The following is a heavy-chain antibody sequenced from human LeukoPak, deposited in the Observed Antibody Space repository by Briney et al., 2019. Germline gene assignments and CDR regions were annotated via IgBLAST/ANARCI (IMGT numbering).Heavy chain of an antibody. V-gene: IGHV4-4*07. CDR1: GGSISSFY. CDR3: ARGQPNREGLDY. Sequence: SETLSLTCTVSGGSISSFYWSWIRQPAGKGLEWIGRIYTSGSPNYSPSLKSRVSMSLDTSENHFSLRLSSVTAADTAVYYCARGQPNREGLDYWGQGTLVTVSS. J-gene: IGHJ4*02. CDR2: IYTSGSP. D-gene: IGHD3-10*01.